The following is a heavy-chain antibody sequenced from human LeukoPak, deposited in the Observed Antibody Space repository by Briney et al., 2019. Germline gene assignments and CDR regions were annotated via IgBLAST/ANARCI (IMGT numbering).Heavy chain of an antibody. CDR3: ARDELPGDCSSTSCYYYYYYGMDV. D-gene: IGHD2-2*01. V-gene: IGHV1-69*13. CDR2: IIPIFGTA. Sequence: SVTVSCTASGGTFSSYAISWVRQAPGQGLEWMGGIIPIFGTANYAQKFQGRVTITADEPTSTAYMELSSLRSEDTAVYYCARDELPGDCSSTSCYYYYYYGMDVWGQGTTVTVSS. CDR1: GGTFSSYA. J-gene: IGHJ6*02.